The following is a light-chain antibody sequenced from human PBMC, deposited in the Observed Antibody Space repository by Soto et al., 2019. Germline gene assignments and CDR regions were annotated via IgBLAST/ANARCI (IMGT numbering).Light chain of an antibody. CDR2: AAS. J-gene: IGKJ2*01. CDR1: QSISSY. CDR3: QQCYSTRLT. V-gene: IGKV1-39*01. Sequence: DIQMTQSPSSLSASVGDRVTITCRASQSISSYLNWYQQKPGKAPKLLIYAASSLQSGVPSRFSGSGSGTDFTLTISSLQPEDFATYYCQQCYSTRLTFGQGTKLEIK.